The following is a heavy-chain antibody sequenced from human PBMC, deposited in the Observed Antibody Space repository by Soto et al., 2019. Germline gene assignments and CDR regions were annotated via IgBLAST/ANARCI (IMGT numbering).Heavy chain of an antibody. V-gene: IGHV4-38-2*02. D-gene: IGHD2-2*01. CDR1: GYSISSGYY. J-gene: IGHJ5*02. CDR3: ARDFPYCSSSSCQGWFDP. CDR2: IYHSGRT. Sequence: SETLSLTCSVSGYSISSGYYWGWIRQPPGKGLEWIGSIYHSGRTYYNPSLKSRVTISVDTSNNQFSLKLSSVTAADTAVYYCARDFPYCSSSSCQGWFDPWGQGTLVTVSS.